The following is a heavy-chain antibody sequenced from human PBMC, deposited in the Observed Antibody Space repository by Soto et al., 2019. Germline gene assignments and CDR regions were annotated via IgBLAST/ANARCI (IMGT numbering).Heavy chain of an antibody. Sequence: QVQLQQWGAGLLKPSETLSLTCAGYGGSFSGYSWNWIRQPPGKGLEWIGEINHSGSTNYNPSLKCRVTISVDMSKNQFSLKLTSLTAADTAVYYCASPGEPLAGFGYWGQGTLVTVSS. CDR3: ASPGEPLAGFGY. CDR2: INHSGST. D-gene: IGHD3-10*01. J-gene: IGHJ4*02. V-gene: IGHV4-34*01. CDR1: GGSFSGYS.